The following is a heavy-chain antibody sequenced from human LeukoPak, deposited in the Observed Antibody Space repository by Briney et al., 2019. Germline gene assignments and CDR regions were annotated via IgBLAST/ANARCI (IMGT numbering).Heavy chain of an antibody. D-gene: IGHD4-17*01. CDR1: GFSFISYG. CDR3: AKRPSDYGDYVSYFDY. Sequence: GGSLRLSCAASGFSFISYGMHWVRQAPGKGLEWVGVISDDGRRKDYADSVKGRFTISGDNSKDTLYLQMNSLRAEDTAVYYCAKRPSDYGDYVSYFDYWGQGTLVTVSS. V-gene: IGHV3-30*18. J-gene: IGHJ4*02. CDR2: ISDDGRRK.